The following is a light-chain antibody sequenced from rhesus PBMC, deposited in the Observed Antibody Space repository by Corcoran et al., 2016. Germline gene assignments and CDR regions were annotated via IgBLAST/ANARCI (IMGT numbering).Light chain of an antibody. CDR2: EVS. CDR1: QRPLDSEDGNPS. CDR3: MQALEFPFT. Sequence: DIVLTQTPLSLPVTPGEPASISCRSSQRPLDSEDGNPSLDWFLKKPGQASQLLIYEVSNRASGVPDRFSGSGLDTDFTLKISRVEAEEVGVYYCMQALEFPFTFGPGTKLDIK. V-gene: IGKV2-104*02. J-gene: IGKJ3*01.